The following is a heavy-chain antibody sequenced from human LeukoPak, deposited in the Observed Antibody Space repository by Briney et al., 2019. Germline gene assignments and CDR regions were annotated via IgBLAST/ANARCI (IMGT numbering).Heavy chain of an antibody. J-gene: IGHJ4*02. CDR2: IYTSGSI. CDR1: GGSISSGSYY. D-gene: IGHD5-24*01. V-gene: IGHV4-61*02. CDR3: ARDAFYGDGYKFDY. Sequence: SQTLSLTCTVSGGSISSGSYYWSWIRQPAGKGLEWIGRIYTSGSINYNPSLKSRVTISVDTSKNQFSLKLSSVTAADTAVYYCARDAFYGDGYKFDYWGQGTLVTVSS.